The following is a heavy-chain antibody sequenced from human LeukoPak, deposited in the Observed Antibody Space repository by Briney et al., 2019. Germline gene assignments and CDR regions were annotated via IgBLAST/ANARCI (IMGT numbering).Heavy chain of an antibody. D-gene: IGHD2-2*01. CDR3: ARTGYQLLPTD. J-gene: IGHJ4*02. V-gene: IGHV1-69*05. CDR1: GGTFSSYA. Sequence: ASVKVSCKASGGTFSSYAINWVRQASGQGLEWMGGIIPIFGTANYAQKFQGRVTITTDESTSTAYMELSSLRSEDTAVYYCARTGYQLLPTDWGQGTLVTVSS. CDR2: IIPIFGTA.